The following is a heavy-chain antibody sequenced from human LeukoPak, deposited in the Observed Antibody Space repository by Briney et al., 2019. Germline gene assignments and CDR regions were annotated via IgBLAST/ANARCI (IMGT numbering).Heavy chain of an antibody. CDR1: GYSFTNYW. CDR3: ARDYDSSGPGFDY. Sequence: GESLKIPCKGSGYSFTNYWIALVRQMPGKGLEWMGIIYPGDSDTRYSPSFQGQVTISADKSISTAYLQWSSLKASDTAMYYCARDYDSSGPGFDYWGQGTLVTVSS. V-gene: IGHV5-51*01. D-gene: IGHD3-22*01. CDR2: IYPGDSDT. J-gene: IGHJ4*02.